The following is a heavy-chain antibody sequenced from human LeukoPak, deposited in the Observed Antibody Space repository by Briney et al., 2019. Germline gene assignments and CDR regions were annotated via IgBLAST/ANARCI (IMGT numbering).Heavy chain of an antibody. V-gene: IGHV1-18*01. CDR1: GYTFTTYG. CDR2: ISAYNGNT. Sequence: GASVKVSCKASGYTFTTYGITWVRQAPGQGLEWMGWISAYNGNTNYAQKFQGRVTMTRDMSTSTVYMELSSLRSEDTAVYYCARDRTSRGYYYYMDVWGKGTTVTVSS. D-gene: IGHD3-10*01. CDR3: ARDRTSRGYYYYMDV. J-gene: IGHJ6*03.